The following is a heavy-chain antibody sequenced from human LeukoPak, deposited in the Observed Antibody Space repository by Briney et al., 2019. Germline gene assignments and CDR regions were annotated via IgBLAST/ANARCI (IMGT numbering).Heavy chain of an antibody. J-gene: IGHJ5*02. V-gene: IGHV4-39*07. CDR2: IYYSGST. Sequence: PSETLSLTCTVSGGSISSSSYYWGWIRQPPGKGLEWIGSIYYSGSTYYNPSLKSRVTISVDTSKNQISLKLSSVTAADTAVYYCASHVNYDSSGYYKVGWFDPWGQGTLVTVSS. CDR3: ASHVNYDSSGYYKVGWFDP. CDR1: GGSISSSSYY. D-gene: IGHD3-22*01.